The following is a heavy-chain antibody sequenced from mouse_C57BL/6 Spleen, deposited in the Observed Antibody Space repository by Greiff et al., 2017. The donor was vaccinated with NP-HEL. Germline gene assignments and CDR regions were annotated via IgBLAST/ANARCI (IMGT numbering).Heavy chain of an antibody. D-gene: IGHD2-4*01. Sequence: VQLQQPGAELVKPGASVKVSCKASGYTFTSYWMHWVKQRPGQGLEWIGRIHPSDSDTNYNQKFKGKATLTVYKSSSTAYMQLSSLTSEDSAVYYCAFYDYDGAWFAYWGQGTLVTVSA. V-gene: IGHV1-74*01. CDR2: IHPSDSDT. CDR3: AFYDYDGAWFAY. J-gene: IGHJ3*01. CDR1: GYTFTSYW.